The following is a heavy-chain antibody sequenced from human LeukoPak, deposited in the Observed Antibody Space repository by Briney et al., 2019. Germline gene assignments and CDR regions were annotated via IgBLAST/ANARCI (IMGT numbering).Heavy chain of an antibody. CDR2: ISGSGSST. CDR3: AKDHTTVMGDY. D-gene: IGHD4-11*01. CDR1: EFTFSNYG. J-gene: IGHJ4*02. V-gene: IGHV3-23*01. Sequence: GGSLRLSCAASEFTFSNYGMSWVRQAPGKGLEWVSSISGSGSSTQYADSVQGRFTISRDNSKNTLYLQMNSLRAEDTAVYYCAKDHTTVMGDYWGQGTLVTVSS.